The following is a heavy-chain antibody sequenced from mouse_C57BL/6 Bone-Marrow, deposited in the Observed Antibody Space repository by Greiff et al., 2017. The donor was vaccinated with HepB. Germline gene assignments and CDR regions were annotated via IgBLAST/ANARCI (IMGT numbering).Heavy chain of an antibody. J-gene: IGHJ2*01. CDR1: GYTFTSYW. Sequence: QVQLQQPGADLVRPGSSVKLSCKASGYTFTSYWMEWVKQRPGQGLEWIGNMYPSDSETHYNQKFKDKATLTVDKSSSTSYMQLSSLTSEDSAVYYCARYYYGSSDYWGQGTTLTVSS. V-gene: IGHV1-61*01. D-gene: IGHD1-1*01. CDR3: ARYYYGSSDY. CDR2: MYPSDSET.